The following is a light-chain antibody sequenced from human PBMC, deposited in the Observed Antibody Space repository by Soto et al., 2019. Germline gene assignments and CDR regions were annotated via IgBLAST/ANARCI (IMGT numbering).Light chain of an antibody. CDR3: TSPTPGSLYV. CDR1: SSDVGNYNY. CDR2: MVS. V-gene: IGLV2-14*01. Sequence: QSAPTQPASVSGSLGQSITISCTGTSSDVGNYNYVSWYQQYPGRVPKLLIYMVSNRPSGVSNRFSGSKSGNTASLTISGLQAEDEADYFCTSPTPGSLYVFGTGTKLTVL. J-gene: IGLJ1*01.